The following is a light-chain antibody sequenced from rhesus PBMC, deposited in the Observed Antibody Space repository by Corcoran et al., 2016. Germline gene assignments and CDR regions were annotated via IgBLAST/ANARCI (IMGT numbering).Light chain of an antibody. J-gene: IGKJ1*01. CDR3: QQYYNYPWT. V-gene: IGKV1-46*01. Sequence: DIQMTQSPSSLSASVGATVTITCRASQSFRSSLAWYQQKPGKAPKLLIYSASTLQSGVPSRFSGSKSETDFTLTISSLQPEDIATYYCQQYYNYPWTFGQGIKVEIK. CDR2: SAS. CDR1: QSFRSS.